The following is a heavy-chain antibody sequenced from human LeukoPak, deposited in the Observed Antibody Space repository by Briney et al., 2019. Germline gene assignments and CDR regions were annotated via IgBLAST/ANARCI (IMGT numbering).Heavy chain of an antibody. V-gene: IGHV3-7*01. CDR1: GFTFSNYW. D-gene: IGHD6-19*01. Sequence: GGSLRLSCAASGFTFSNYWMNWVRQAPGKGLEWVANIKRDGSEKYYVDSVKGRFTISRDNAKNSLYLQMDSLRAEDTAVYYCAREQYSSGPAFDIWGQGTMVTVSS. CDR3: AREQYSSGPAFDI. J-gene: IGHJ3*02. CDR2: IKRDGSEK.